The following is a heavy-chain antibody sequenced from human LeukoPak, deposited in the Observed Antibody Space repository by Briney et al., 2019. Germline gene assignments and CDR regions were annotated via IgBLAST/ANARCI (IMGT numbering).Heavy chain of an antibody. D-gene: IGHD3-22*01. Sequence: EPGGSLRLSCAASGFTFSSYGMSWVRQAPGKGLEWVSAISGSGGSTYYADSVKGRFTISRDNSKNTLYLQMNSLRAEDTAVYYCARGLMGGYPHFDYWGQGTLVTVSS. CDR3: ARGLMGGYPHFDY. J-gene: IGHJ4*02. CDR2: ISGSGGST. CDR1: GFTFSSYG. V-gene: IGHV3-23*01.